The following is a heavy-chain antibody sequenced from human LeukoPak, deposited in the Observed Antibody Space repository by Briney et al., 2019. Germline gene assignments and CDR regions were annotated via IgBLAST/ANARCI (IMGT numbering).Heavy chain of an antibody. CDR1: GFTFSNAW. D-gene: IGHD5-12*01. Sequence: IPGGSLRLSCAASGFTFSNAWMSWVRQAPGKGLEWVGRIKSKTDGGTTDYAAPVKGRFTISRDDSRKTLYLQMNSLKTEDAAVYFCTTVKWLRIGNDYWGQGTLVTVSS. J-gene: IGHJ4*02. CDR2: IKSKTDGGTT. V-gene: IGHV3-15*01. CDR3: TTVKWLRIGNDY.